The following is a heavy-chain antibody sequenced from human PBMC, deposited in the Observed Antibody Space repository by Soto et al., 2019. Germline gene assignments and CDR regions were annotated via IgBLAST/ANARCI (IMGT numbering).Heavy chain of an antibody. V-gene: IGHV3-74*01. J-gene: IGHJ5*02. CDR3: ARSDWFDP. Sequence: RGALLVGCASSVFTFSTYWMHWVRQAPGKGLVWVSRIKSDGSSTSYADSVKGRFTISRDNAKNTLYLQMNSLRVEDTAVYYCARSDWFDPWGQGTLFTVSS. CDR1: VFTFSTYW. CDR2: IKSDGSST.